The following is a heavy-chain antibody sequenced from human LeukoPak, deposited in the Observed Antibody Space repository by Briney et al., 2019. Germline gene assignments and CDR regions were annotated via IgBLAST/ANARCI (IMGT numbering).Heavy chain of an antibody. J-gene: IGHJ4*02. D-gene: IGHD4-17*01. CDR2: ISSSSSYI. Sequence: GSLRLSCAASGFTFSSYSMNWVRQAPGKGLEWASSISSSSSYIYYADSVKGRFTISRDNAKNSLYLQMNSLRAEDTAVYYCARDLKPYDYGGNEGYWGQGTLVTVSS. CDR3: ARDLKPYDYGGNEGY. CDR1: GFTFSSYS. V-gene: IGHV3-21*01.